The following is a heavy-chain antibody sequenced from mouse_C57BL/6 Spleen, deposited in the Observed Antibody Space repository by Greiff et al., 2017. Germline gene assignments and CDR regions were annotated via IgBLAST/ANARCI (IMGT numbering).Heavy chain of an antibody. J-gene: IGHJ1*03. CDR1: GYTFTSYG. CDR3: ARGGLYSNYVENWYFDV. V-gene: IGHV1-81*01. D-gene: IGHD2-5*01. Sequence: QVQLQQSGAELARPGASVKLSCKASGYTFTSYGISWVKQRTGQGLEWIGEIYPRSGNTYYNEKFKGKATLTADKSSSTAYMELRSLTSEDSAVYFCARGGLYSNYVENWYFDVWGTGTTVTVSS. CDR2: IYPRSGNT.